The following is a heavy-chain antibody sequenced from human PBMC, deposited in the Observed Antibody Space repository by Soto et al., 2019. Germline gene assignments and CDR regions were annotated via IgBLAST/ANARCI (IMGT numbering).Heavy chain of an antibody. CDR2: IIPILGTS. CDR1: GGTFSSYT. J-gene: IGHJ6*02. D-gene: IGHD2-2*01. V-gene: IGHV1-69*08. Sequence: SVKVSCKASGGTFSSYTISWVRQAPGQGLEWMGRIIPILGTSNYAQKFQGRVTITADESTSTAYMELSSLRSEDTAVYYCAREGLVLVPTTVNSDYYYYAMDVWGQGTTVTVSS. CDR3: AREGLVLVPTTVNSDYYYYAMDV.